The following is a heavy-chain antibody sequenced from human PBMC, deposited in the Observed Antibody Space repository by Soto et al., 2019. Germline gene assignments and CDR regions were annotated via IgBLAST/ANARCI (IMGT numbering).Heavy chain of an antibody. D-gene: IGHD3-10*01. CDR1: RFTFSTYG. V-gene: IGHV3-33*01. J-gene: IGHJ5*02. Sequence: QVQLVESGGGVVQPGRSLRLSCAASRFTFSTYGMHWVRQAPGKGLEWVAVIWYDGSNKYYADSVKGRFTISRDNSKNTLYLKMNSLRAEDTAVYYCARDVTMAGRFDPWGQGTLVTVSS. CDR2: IWYDGSNK. CDR3: ARDVTMAGRFDP.